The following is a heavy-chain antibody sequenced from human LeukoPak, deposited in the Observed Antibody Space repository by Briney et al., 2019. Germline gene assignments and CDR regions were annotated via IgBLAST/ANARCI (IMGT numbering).Heavy chain of an antibody. V-gene: IGHV3-21*01. CDR3: ARDLRYDSSGYYYLAFDY. D-gene: IGHD3-22*01. CDR1: GFTFSSYN. Sequence: GGSLRLSCVASGFTFSSYNMIWVRQAPGKGLEWVSSISYRNSYIYYADSVKGRFTISRDNAKNSLYLQMNSLRAEDTAVYYCARDLRYDSSGYYYLAFDYWGQGTLVTVSS. J-gene: IGHJ4*02. CDR2: ISYRNSYI.